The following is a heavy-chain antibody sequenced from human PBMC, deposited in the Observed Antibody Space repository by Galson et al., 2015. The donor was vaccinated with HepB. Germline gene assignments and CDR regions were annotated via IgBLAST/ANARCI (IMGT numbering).Heavy chain of an antibody. V-gene: IGHV1-3*01. J-gene: IGHJ6*02. D-gene: IGHD5-18*01. CDR3: ARGEEIQLWLQGDHYYYYGMDV. CDR2: INAGNGNT. Sequence: SVKVSCKASGYTFTSYDINWVRQATGQRLEWMGWINAGNGNTKYSQKFQGRVTVTRDTSASTAYMELSSLRSEDTAVYYCARGEEIQLWLQGDHYYYYGMDVWGQGTTVTVSS. CDR1: GYTFTSYD.